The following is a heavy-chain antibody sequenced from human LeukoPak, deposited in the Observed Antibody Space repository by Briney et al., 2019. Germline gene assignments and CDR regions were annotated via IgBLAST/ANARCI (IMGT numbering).Heavy chain of an antibody. CDR1: GGSISSRSYY. CDR2: IFYSGST. D-gene: IGHD4-23*01. V-gene: IGHV4-39*07. CDR3: ARQVGLATVAV. Sequence: RSSETLSLTCTVSGGSISSRSYYWGWIRQPPGKGLEWIGNIFYSGSTYYSPSLKSRVTISVDTSKNQFSLKLSSVTAADTAVYYCARQVGLATVAVWGQGTLVTVSS. J-gene: IGHJ4*02.